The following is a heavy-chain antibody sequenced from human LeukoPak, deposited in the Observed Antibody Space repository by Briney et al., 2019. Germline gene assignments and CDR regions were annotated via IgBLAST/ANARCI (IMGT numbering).Heavy chain of an antibody. J-gene: IGHJ6*02. CDR2: ISYDGSNK. V-gene: IGHV3-30*04. Sequence: GGSLRLSCAASGFTFSSYAMHWVRQAPGKGLEWVAVISYDGSNKYYADSVKGRFTISRDNSKNTLYLQMNSLRAEDTAVYYVARHHEGDYYYSGMAVWGQGPTVTVSS. CDR3: ARHHEGDYYYSGMAV. CDR1: GFTFSSYA.